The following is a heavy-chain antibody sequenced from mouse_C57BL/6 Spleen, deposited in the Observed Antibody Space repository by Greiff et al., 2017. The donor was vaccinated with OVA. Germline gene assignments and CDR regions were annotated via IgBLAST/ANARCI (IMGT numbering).Heavy chain of an antibody. J-gene: IGHJ2*01. CDR1: GFTFSSYA. CDR3: TKIYGSSYYYFDY. Sequence: EVNVVESGEGLVKPGGSLKLSCAASGFTFSSYAMSWVRQTPEKRLEWVAYISSGGDYIYYADTVKGRFTISRDNARNTLYLQMSSLKSEDTAMYYCTKIYGSSYYYFDYWGQGTTLTVSS. CDR2: ISSGGDYI. V-gene: IGHV5-9-1*02. D-gene: IGHD1-1*01.